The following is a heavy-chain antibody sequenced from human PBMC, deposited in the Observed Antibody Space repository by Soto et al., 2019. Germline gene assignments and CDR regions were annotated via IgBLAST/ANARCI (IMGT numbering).Heavy chain of an antibody. CDR3: ARASPHDY. J-gene: IGHJ4*02. CDR2: ITNKDNSYAT. V-gene: IGHV3-72*01. CDR1: GFTFNDHY. Sequence: EVQLVESGGGLVQPGGSLRLSCVASGFTFNDHYMDWVRQAPGKGLEWVGRITNKDNSYATEYAASVRGRFTISRDDSKHSVYLQMNSLKTEDTAVYYCARASPHDYWGQGAQVTVSS.